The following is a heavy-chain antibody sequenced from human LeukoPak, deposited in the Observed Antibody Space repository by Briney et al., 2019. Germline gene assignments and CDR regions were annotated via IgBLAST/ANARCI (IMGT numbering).Heavy chain of an antibody. J-gene: IGHJ4*02. V-gene: IGHV3-23*01. CDR2: ISSSGGSSGGST. CDR1: GFTVSSNY. CDR3: AKGRDHSDY. Sequence: GGSLRLSCAASGFTVSSNYMSWVRQAPGKGLEWVSAISSSGGSSGGSTHYADSVKGRFTISRDNFKNMLYLQMNSLRAEDTAVYYCAKGRDHSDYWGQGTLVTVSS.